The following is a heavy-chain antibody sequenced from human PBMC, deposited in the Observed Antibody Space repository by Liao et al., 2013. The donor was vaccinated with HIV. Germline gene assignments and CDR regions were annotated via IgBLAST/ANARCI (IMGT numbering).Heavy chain of an antibody. CDR1: GGSISSGDYY. CDR3: ARQRYYYDSRRHAFDI. CDR2: IYYSGST. Sequence: QVQLQESGPGLVKPSQTLSLTCTVSGGSISSGDYYWSWIRQPPGKGLEWIGYIYYSGSTYFNPSLKSRVTISVDASRNLFSLKLSSVTAADTAIYYCARQRYYYDSRRHAFDIWGQGTMVTVSS. D-gene: IGHD3-22*01. J-gene: IGHJ3*02. V-gene: IGHV4-30-4*08.